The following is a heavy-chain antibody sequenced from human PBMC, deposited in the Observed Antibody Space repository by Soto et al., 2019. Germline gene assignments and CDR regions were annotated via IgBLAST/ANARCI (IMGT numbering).Heavy chain of an antibody. Sequence: ASVKVSCKASGGTFSSYAISWVRQAPGQGLEWMGGIIPIFGTANYAQKFQGRITITADESTSTAYMELSSLRSEDTAVYYCASYCSGGSCYHSAFDIWGQGTMVTVSS. CDR3: ASYCSGGSCYHSAFDI. D-gene: IGHD2-15*01. V-gene: IGHV1-69*13. J-gene: IGHJ3*02. CDR2: IIPIFGTA. CDR1: GGTFSSYA.